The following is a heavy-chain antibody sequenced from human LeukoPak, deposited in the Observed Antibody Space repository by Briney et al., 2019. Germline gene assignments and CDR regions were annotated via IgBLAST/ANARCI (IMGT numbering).Heavy chain of an antibody. CDR1: GGSFSGYY. J-gene: IGHJ4*02. CDR2: NSGTT. CDR3: AKHYMGSSYNHGLDC. V-gene: IGHV4-34*01. D-gene: IGHD3-10*01. Sequence: PSETLSLTCAVYGGSFSGYYWGWIRQPPGKGLEWIGSNSGTTYYNPSLKSRVTISVDTSKNQFSLKLSSVTAADTALYYCAKHYMGSSYNHGLDCWGQGTLVTVSS.